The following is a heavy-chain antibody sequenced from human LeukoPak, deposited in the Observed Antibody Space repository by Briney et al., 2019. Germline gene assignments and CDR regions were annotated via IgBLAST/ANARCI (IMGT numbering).Heavy chain of an antibody. J-gene: IGHJ4*02. CDR3: ARGAPYRDSDDY. V-gene: IGHV3-7*05. Sequence: GGSLRLSCAASGFIFRNYWMSWVRKAPGKGLEWVANINQDGSVKNHVDSVKGRFTISRDNAKNSLYLQMNSLRPEDTAVYYCARGAPYRDSDDYWGQGTLVIVSS. CDR2: INQDGSVK. D-gene: IGHD1-26*01. CDR1: GFIFRNYW.